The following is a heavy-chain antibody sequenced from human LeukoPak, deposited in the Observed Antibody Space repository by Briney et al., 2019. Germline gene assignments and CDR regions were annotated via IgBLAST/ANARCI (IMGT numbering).Heavy chain of an antibody. Sequence: SQTLSLTCAVSVGSISSGCYSWSWIRRTPGKGLEWIGYIYHSGSTYYNPSLKSRVTISVDRSKNQFSLKLSSVTAADTAVYYCARVATYCGGDCYSGFDYWGQGTLVTVSS. CDR1: VGSISSGCYS. V-gene: IGHV4-30-2*01. CDR2: IYHSGST. CDR3: ARVATYCGGDCYSGFDY. J-gene: IGHJ4*02. D-gene: IGHD2-21*02.